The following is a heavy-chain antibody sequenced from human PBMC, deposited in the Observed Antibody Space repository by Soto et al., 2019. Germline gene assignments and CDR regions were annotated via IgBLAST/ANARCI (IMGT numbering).Heavy chain of an antibody. Sequence: TISCKGSGYSFTTYWIGWVRQMPGKGLEWMGIIYPGDSDTRYSPSFQGHVTISADKSISTAYLQWSSLKASDTAMYYCATQYHTISMIVAVPDDFDIWGQGTMVTVSS. CDR1: GYSFTTYW. D-gene: IGHD3-22*01. J-gene: IGHJ3*02. V-gene: IGHV5-51*01. CDR3: ATQYHTISMIVAVPDDFDI. CDR2: IYPGDSDT.